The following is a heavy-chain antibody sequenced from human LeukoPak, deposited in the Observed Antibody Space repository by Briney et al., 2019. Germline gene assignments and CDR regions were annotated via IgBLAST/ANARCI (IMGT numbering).Heavy chain of an antibody. D-gene: IGHD2-21*02. J-gene: IGHJ2*01. CDR1: GGSVSGHF. Sequence: PSETLSLTCAVYGGSVSGHFWTWIRQPPEKGLEWIGEINHNVNINYNPSLKSRVTISVDTSKNPFSLKLTSVTPADTAVYFSGRITYCGCDNCRHFDVWGRGTLVIVSS. CDR3: GRITYCGCDNCRHFDV. V-gene: IGHV4-34*01. CDR2: INHNVNI.